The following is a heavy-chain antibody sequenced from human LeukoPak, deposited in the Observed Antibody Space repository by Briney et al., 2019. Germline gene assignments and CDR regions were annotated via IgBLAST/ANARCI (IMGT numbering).Heavy chain of an antibody. J-gene: IGHJ4*02. Sequence: SETLSLTCTVSGGSISSYYWSWIRQPPGKGLEWIGYIYYSGSTNYNPSLKSRVTISVDTSKNQFSLKLSSVTAADTAVYYCARHFYYDSSGYHAGCFDYWGQGTLVTVSS. CDR1: GGSISSYY. V-gene: IGHV4-59*08. CDR2: IYYSGST. D-gene: IGHD3-22*01. CDR3: ARHFYYDSSGYHAGCFDY.